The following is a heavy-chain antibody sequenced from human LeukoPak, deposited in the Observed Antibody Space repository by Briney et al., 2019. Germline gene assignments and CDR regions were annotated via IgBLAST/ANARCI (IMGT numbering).Heavy chain of an antibody. D-gene: IGHD6-13*01. J-gene: IGHJ1*01. CDR1: GGSFSGYY. V-gene: IGHV4-34*01. CDR3: ARGGSSSWYGRRSGYFQH. Sequence: SETLSLTCAVYGGSFSGYYWSWIRQPPGKGLEWIGEINHSGSTNYNPSLKSRVTTSVDTSKNQFSLKLSSVTAADTAVYYCARGGSSSWYGRRSGYFQHWGQGTLVTVSS. CDR2: INHSGST.